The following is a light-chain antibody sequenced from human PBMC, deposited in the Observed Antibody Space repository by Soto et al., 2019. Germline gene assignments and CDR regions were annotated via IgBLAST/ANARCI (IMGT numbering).Light chain of an antibody. CDR2: EAS. Sequence: EVVLTQSPGTLSLSAGERATLSCRASQSVGIHLAWYQQKPGRAPRLLIYEASNRATGIPARFSGSGSGTDFVLTISSLEPEDFAVYYCQQRYNWPPLTFGGGTKVEIK. V-gene: IGKV3-11*01. CDR3: QQRYNWPPLT. J-gene: IGKJ4*01. CDR1: QSVGIH.